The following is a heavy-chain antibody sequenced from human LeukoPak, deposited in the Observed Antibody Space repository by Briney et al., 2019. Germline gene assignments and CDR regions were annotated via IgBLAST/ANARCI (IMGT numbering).Heavy chain of an antibody. CDR1: GFTFSSYW. J-gene: IGHJ4*02. D-gene: IGHD4-23*01. CDR3: ARDVHGGAFDY. V-gene: IGHV3-7*01. Sequence: GGSLRLSCAASGFTFSSYWMSWVRQAPGKGLEWVANIKQDGSAKYYVDSVKGRFTFSRDNAINSLFLQMNSLRAEDTAVYYCARDVHGGAFDYWGQGTLVTVSS. CDR2: IKQDGSAK.